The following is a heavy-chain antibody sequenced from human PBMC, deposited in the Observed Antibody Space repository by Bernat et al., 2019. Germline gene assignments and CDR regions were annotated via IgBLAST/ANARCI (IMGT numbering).Heavy chain of an antibody. CDR1: GFTFSHYG. Sequence: QVQLVESGGGVVQPGRSLRLSCTASGFTFSHYGMHWVRQAPGKGLEWVAVIWYDGSNKYYGDSVKGRFTISRDNSKNTLYLQMNSLRAEDTAVYYCAKDGGQNDYWGQGTLVTVSS. D-gene: IGHD3-16*01. J-gene: IGHJ4*02. V-gene: IGHV3-33*03. CDR3: AKDGGQNDY. CDR2: IWYDGSNK.